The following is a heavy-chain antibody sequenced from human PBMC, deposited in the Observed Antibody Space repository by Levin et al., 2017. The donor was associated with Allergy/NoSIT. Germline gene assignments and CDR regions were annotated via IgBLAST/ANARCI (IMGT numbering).Heavy chain of an antibody. J-gene: IGHJ5*02. CDR2: IYYSGST. CDR1: RGSIDSTTYY. CDR3: ARHGYYGYDVFDP. V-gene: IGHV4-39*01. Sequence: SETLSLTCTVSRGSIDSTTYYWGWIRQPPGKGLEWIGSIYYSGSTYFNPSLKSRVTISVDTSKNQFSLKLNSVTAADTAVYYCARHGYYGYDVFDPWGQGTLVTVSS. D-gene: IGHD3-16*01.